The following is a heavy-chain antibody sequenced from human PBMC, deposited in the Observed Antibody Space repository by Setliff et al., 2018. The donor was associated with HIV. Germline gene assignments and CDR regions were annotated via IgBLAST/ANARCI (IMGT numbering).Heavy chain of an antibody. D-gene: IGHD3-22*01. CDR3: ARDRALSGSYYDSSAYYPGLDF. CDR2: IAYSGST. V-gene: IGHV4-39*02. CDR1: GDSVSSSSYY. Sequence: SETLSLTCTVSGDSVSSSSYYWGWIRQPPGKGLEWVGTIAYSGSTYYNPSLKSRVTISVDTSKNQFSLKLTTMTAVDTAVYYCARDRALSGSYYDSSAYYPGLDFWGQGTLVTVSS. J-gene: IGHJ4*02.